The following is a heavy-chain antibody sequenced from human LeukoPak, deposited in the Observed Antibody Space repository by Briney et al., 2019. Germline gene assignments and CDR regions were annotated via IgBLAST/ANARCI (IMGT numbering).Heavy chain of an antibody. J-gene: IGHJ4*02. V-gene: IGHV3-69-1*01. CDR1: TFISSYYS. D-gene: IGHD1-26*01. Sequence: GGSLRLSCVASTFISSYYSISWVRQAPGKGLEWLSYINVIGTTYYADSVKGRFTISRDNAKNSLDLQMNSLRDEDTAVYYCARAGVVGAKAGFDYWGQGTLVTVSS. CDR2: INVIGTT. CDR3: ARAGVVGAKAGFDY.